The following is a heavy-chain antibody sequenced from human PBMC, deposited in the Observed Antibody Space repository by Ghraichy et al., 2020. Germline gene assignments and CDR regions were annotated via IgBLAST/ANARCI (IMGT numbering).Heavy chain of an antibody. Sequence: ASVKVSCKASGYTFTSYAMNWVRQAPGQGLEWMGWINTNTGNPTYAQGFTGRFVFSLDTSVSTAYLQISSLKAEDTAVYYCASCARGSGYYYDYYYYMDVWGKGTTVTVSS. V-gene: IGHV7-4-1*02. D-gene: IGHD3-22*01. J-gene: IGHJ6*03. CDR1: GYTFTSYA. CDR3: ASCARGSGYYYDYYYYMDV. CDR2: INTNTGNP.